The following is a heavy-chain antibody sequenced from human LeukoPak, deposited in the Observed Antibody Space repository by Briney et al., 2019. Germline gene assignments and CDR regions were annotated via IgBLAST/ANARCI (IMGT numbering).Heavy chain of an antibody. CDR3: TRRGDYYDSSGYYYVTPDFDY. CDR2: IRSKANSYAT. D-gene: IGHD3-22*01. V-gene: IGHV3-73*01. Sequence: GGSLKLSCAASGFTFSGSAMHWVRQASGKGLEWVGRIRSKANSYATAYDASVKGRFTISRDDSKNTAYLQMNSLKTEDTAVYYCTRRGDYYDSSGYYYVTPDFDYWGQGTLVTVSS. CDR1: GFTFSGSA. J-gene: IGHJ4*02.